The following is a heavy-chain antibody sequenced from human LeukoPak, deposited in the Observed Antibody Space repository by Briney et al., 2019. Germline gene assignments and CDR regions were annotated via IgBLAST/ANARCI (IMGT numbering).Heavy chain of an antibody. D-gene: IGHD3-3*01. CDR1: GFSFSSDS. CDR2: ISSSSSYI. V-gene: IGHV3-21*01. Sequence: PGGSLRLSCAASGFSFSSDSMNWVRQAPGKGLEWVSSISSSSSYIYYADSVKGRFTISRDNAKNSLYLQMNSLRAEDTAVYYCARVKSSYYDFWSGYYDYGMDVWGQGTTVTVSS. CDR3: ARVKSSYYDFWSGYYDYGMDV. J-gene: IGHJ6*02.